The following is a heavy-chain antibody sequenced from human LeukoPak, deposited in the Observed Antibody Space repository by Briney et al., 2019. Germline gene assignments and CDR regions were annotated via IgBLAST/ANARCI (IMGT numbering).Heavy chain of an antibody. D-gene: IGHD2-21*02. CDR2: IYYSGST. CDR1: GGSISSSSYY. Sequence: PSETLSLTCTVSGGSISSSSYYWGWIRQPPRKGLEWIGSIYYSGSTYYNPSLKSRVTISVDTSKNQFSLKLSSVTAADTAVYYCARGYCRGDCYMVYWGQGTLVTVSS. J-gene: IGHJ4*02. CDR3: ARGYCRGDCYMVY. V-gene: IGHV4-39*01.